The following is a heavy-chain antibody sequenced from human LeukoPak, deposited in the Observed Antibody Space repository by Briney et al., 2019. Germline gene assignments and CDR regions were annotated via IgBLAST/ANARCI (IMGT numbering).Heavy chain of an antibody. CDR2: IKRDGSEK. Sequence: GGSLRLSCAASGFTFRSYWMGWVRQAPGKGLEWVANIKRDGSEKYYADSVKGRFTISRDNAQDSLYLQMNSLRAEDTAVYYCARDKEAAVDFWSGYYPLWGQGTLVTVSS. D-gene: IGHD3-3*01. V-gene: IGHV3-7*01. J-gene: IGHJ4*02. CDR3: ARDKEAAVDFWSGYYPL. CDR1: GFTFRSYW.